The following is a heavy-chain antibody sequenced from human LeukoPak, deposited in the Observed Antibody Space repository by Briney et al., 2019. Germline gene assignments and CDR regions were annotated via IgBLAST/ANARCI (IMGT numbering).Heavy chain of an antibody. CDR1: GYTFTSYG. CDR3: ARDSAGLWFGELLPTYLDY. CDR2: ISAYNGNT. D-gene: IGHD3-10*01. Sequence: ASVKVSCKASGYTFTSYGISWVRQAPGQGLEWMGWISAYNGNTNYAQKLQGRVTMTTDTSTSTAYMELRSLRSDDTAVYYCARDSAGLWFGELLPTYLDYWGQGTLVTVSS. J-gene: IGHJ4*02. V-gene: IGHV1-18*01.